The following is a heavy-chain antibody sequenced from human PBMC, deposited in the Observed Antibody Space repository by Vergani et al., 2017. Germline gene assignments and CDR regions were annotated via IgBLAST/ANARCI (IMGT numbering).Heavy chain of an antibody. V-gene: IGHV1-2*02. CDR1: GYPFTAYY. Sequence: QVQLMQSGAEVKKPGASVKVSCTASGYPFTAYYIHWMRQAPGQGLEWMGWINTNTGDTIYAQKFQGRVTMTRDTSISTAYMELSNLRSDDTAVYYCARVGTSSNRDYFDYWGQGTLVTVSS. CDR3: ARVGTSSNRDYFDY. J-gene: IGHJ4*02. CDR2: INTNTGDT. D-gene: IGHD2-2*01.